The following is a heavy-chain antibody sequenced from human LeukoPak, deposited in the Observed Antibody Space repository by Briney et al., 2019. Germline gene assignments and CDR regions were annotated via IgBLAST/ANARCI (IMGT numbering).Heavy chain of an antibody. Sequence: GGSLRLSCAASGFTFSSYAMHWVRQAPGKGPEWVAVISYDGSNKYYADSVKGRFTISRDNSKNTLYLQMNSLRAEDTAVYYCARDVEMATTSNPPFDYWGQGTLVTVSS. J-gene: IGHJ4*02. V-gene: IGHV3-30-3*01. CDR3: ARDVEMATTSNPPFDY. D-gene: IGHD5-24*01. CDR1: GFTFSSYA. CDR2: ISYDGSNK.